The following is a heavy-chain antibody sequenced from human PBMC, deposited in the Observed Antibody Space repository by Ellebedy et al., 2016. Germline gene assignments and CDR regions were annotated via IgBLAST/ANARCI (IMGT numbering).Heavy chain of an antibody. J-gene: IGHJ5*02. CDR1: GYTFTSND. V-gene: IGHV1-8*02. CDR3: ARGAGEGGADWFDP. Sequence: ASVKVSCKASGYTFTSNDINWVRQAPGQGLEWMGWMNANSGNTGYAQKFQGRVTMTRDTAISTAYMELNRLTAEDTAVYYCARGAGEGGADWFDPWGQGTLVTVSS. CDR2: MNANSGNT. D-gene: IGHD1-14*01.